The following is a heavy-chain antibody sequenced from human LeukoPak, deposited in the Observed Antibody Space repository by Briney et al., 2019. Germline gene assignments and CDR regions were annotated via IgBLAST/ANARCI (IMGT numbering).Heavy chain of an antibody. J-gene: IGHJ5*02. CDR2: IKQRKNGGTT. CDR3: ARDIAVAA. CDR1: GFIFSSAW. Sequence: GGSLRLSCAASGFIFSSAWMSWVRQTPGKGLEWLGRIKQRKNGGTTEYAAPVKGRFTISRDDSTNTVYLQMNSLKTEDTAVYYCARDIAVAAWGQGTLVTVSS. D-gene: IGHD6-19*01. V-gene: IGHV3-15*01.